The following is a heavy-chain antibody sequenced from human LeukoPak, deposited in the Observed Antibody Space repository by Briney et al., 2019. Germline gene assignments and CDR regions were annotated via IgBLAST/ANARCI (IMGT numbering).Heavy chain of an antibody. D-gene: IGHD1-26*01. CDR3: AKDKASRSGSPPGDY. CDR2: IGVSGVDT. Sequence: GGSLRLSCAASGLTLSAYSMSWVRQAPGKGLEWVSAIGVSGVDTYYADSVKGRFTISRDNSKNTLYLQMNSLRAEDTAVYYCAKDKASRSGSPPGDYWGQGTLVTVSS. J-gene: IGHJ4*02. V-gene: IGHV3-23*01. CDR1: GLTLSAYS.